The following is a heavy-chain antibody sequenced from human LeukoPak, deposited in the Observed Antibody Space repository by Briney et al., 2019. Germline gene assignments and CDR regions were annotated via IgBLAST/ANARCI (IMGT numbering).Heavy chain of an antibody. D-gene: IGHD2-15*01. CDR3: ASEAFCAGGSCYLQRVAS. V-gene: IGHV1-2*02. CDR1: GYTFTAYY. CDR2: IDTNSGDT. J-gene: IGHJ4*02. Sequence: ASVKVSCKASGYTFTAYYMHWVRQAAGQGLEWMGWIDTNSGDTNYAQKFQGRLTITRDTSIGTAYMELSSLISDDTAVYYCASEAFCAGGSCYLQRVASWGPGTLLTVSS.